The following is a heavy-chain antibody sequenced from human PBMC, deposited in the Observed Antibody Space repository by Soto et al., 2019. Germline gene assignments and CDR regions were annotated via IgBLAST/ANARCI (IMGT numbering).Heavy chain of an antibody. CDR1: GFAFSTYG. CDR3: ARDGRGLGRLSLFEY. V-gene: IGHV3-30*03. D-gene: IGHD2-21*02. CDR2: ISYDGTDK. J-gene: IGHJ4*02. Sequence: QVHLVESGGGVVQPGRSLTISCVGSGFAFSTYGMHWVRQAPAKGLEWVALISYDGTDKYYADSVKGRFSISRDNSKQTLSLQMDSLRPEDTAVYYCARDGRGLGRLSLFEYWGQGVLVTVSS.